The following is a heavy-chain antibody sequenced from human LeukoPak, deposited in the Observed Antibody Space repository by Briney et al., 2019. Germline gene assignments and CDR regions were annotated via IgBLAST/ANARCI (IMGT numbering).Heavy chain of an antibody. Sequence: PGGSLRLSCAGSGFTFRSYWMSWVRQAPGKGLEWVANIKQDGSAGYYMDSVKGRFTISRDNAENSVSLQMNSLRAEDTAVYFCARALVEVPGGDYWGQGTLVTVSS. D-gene: IGHD1-26*01. J-gene: IGHJ4*02. CDR1: GFTFRSYW. V-gene: IGHV3-7*01. CDR3: ARALVEVPGGDY. CDR2: IKQDGSAG.